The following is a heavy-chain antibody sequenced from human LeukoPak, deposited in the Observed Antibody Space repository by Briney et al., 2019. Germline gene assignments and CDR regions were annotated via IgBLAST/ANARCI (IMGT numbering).Heavy chain of an antibody. CDR2: ICSGGST. CDR1: GFTVSSNC. CDR3: GGGIQIWMGPTLPTDC. D-gene: IGHD5-18*01. V-gene: IGHV3-66*01. Sequence: GGSVRLFCAPSGFTVSSNCMSGVRQAPGKGLEWLSVICSGGSTYYADSVKGRFTISRDNSKNTLYLQMNSVRAEGTAVYYCGGGIQIWMGPTLPTDCWGQGTLVTVSS. J-gene: IGHJ4*02.